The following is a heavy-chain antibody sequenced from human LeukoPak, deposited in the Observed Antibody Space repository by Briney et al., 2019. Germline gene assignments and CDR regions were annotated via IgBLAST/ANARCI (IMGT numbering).Heavy chain of an antibody. J-gene: IGHJ4*02. CDR2: ISAYSGNT. D-gene: IGHD5-18*01. V-gene: IGHV1-18*01. CDR1: GYIFTSYG. Sequence: ASVKVSCKASGYIFTSYGISGVRQAPAQGLEWMGWISAYSGNTNYAQKLQGRVTMTSDTSPSTAYMELRSLRSDDTAVYHCAREVAGDVDTALYYFDFWGQGTLVTVSS. CDR3: AREVAGDVDTALYYFDF.